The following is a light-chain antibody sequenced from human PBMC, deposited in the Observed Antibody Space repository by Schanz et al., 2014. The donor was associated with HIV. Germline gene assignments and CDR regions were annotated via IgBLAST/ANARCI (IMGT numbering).Light chain of an antibody. CDR1: QSIGSN. Sequence: EMVMTQSPATLSASPGERATLSCRASQSIGSNLAWYQQKPGQAPRLLIYGASTRAPSFPARFSGSGSGTEFTLTISSLQSEDSAVYYCLENNNWHTFGQGTKLEI. J-gene: IGKJ2*01. V-gene: IGKV3-15*01. CDR2: GAS. CDR3: LENNNWHT.